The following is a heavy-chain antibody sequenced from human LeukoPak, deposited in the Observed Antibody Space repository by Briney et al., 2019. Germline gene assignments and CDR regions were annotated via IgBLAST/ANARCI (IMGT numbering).Heavy chain of an antibody. J-gene: IGHJ5*02. Sequence: SVEVSCKASGGTFSSYAISWVRQAPGQGLEWMGGIIPIFGTANYAQKFQGRVTITADESTSTAYMELSSLRSEDTAVYYCARNIVVVVAASLSPFDPWGQGTLVTVSS. CDR3: ARNIVVVVAASLSPFDP. CDR1: GGTFSSYA. CDR2: IIPIFGTA. V-gene: IGHV1-69*13. D-gene: IGHD2-15*01.